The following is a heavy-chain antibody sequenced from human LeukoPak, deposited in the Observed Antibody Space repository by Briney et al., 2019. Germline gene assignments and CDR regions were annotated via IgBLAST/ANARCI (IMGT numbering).Heavy chain of an antibody. J-gene: IGHJ6*03. CDR2: IKTKSEGGTT. CDR3: TTEFKELGSFFYFYYMDV. V-gene: IGHV3-15*01. Sequence: PGGSLRLSCLVSGVTFRTYTLIWVRQAPGKGLEWVGRIKTKSEGGTTDYAAPAKGRFTISRDDSKNALFLQMDSLKSDDTAMYYCTTEFKELGSFFYFYYMDVWGTGTTVTISS. D-gene: IGHD3-10*01. CDR1: GVTFRTYT.